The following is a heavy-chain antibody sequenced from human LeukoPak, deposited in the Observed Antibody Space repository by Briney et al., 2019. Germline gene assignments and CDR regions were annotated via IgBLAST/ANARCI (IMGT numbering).Heavy chain of an antibody. D-gene: IGHD1-26*01. CDR3: ARVGSGATTDY. CDR1: GGSISSYY. J-gene: IGHJ4*02. V-gene: IGHV4-59*12. CDR2: IYHSGST. Sequence: PSETLSLTCTVSGGSISSYYWSWIRQPPGKGLEWIGYIYHSGSTYYNPSLKSRVTISVDRSKNQFSLKLSSVTAADTAVYYCARVGSGATTDYWGQGTLVTVSS.